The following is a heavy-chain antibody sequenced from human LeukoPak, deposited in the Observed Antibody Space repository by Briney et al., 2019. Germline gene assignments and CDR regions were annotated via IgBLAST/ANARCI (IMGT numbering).Heavy chain of an antibody. V-gene: IGHV3-23*01. CDR2: IGFSSGGDT. Sequence: GGSLRLSCVASGFSVSNYAMNWVRQAPGKGPQYISTIGFSSGGDTYYAESVKGRFTIPRDNSQNTLYLQLNSLRAEDTALYYCTRDRVLRDWGALDIWGQGTLVTVSS. D-gene: IGHD2-8*02. CDR3: TRDRVLRDWGALDI. J-gene: IGHJ3*02. CDR1: GFSVSNYA.